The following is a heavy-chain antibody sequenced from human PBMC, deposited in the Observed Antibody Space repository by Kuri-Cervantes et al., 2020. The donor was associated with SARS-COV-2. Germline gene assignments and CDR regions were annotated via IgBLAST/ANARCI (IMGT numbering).Heavy chain of an antibody. Sequence: GESLKISCAASGFTFNNYAMHWVRQTPGEGLEWVAITSYDGSTKYYAGSVKGRFTISRDNSKNTLYLQMNSLRAEDTAVYYCARAPDIVVVPAAIDRRIYYYGMDVWGQGTTVTVSS. CDR2: TSYDGSTK. CDR3: ARAPDIVVVPAAIDRRIYYYGMDV. V-gene: IGHV3-30-3*01. J-gene: IGHJ6*02. CDR1: GFTFNNYA. D-gene: IGHD2-2*01.